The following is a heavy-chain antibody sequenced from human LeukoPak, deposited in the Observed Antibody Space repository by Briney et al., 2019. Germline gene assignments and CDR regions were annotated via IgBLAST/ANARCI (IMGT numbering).Heavy chain of an antibody. CDR2: INHSGST. CDR3: ARGSLELLPLRYFDY. D-gene: IGHD1-26*01. J-gene: IGHJ4*02. Sequence: PSETLSLTCAVYGGSFSGYYWSWIRQPPGKGLEWTGEINHSGSTNYNPSLKSRVTISVDTSKNQFSLKLSSVTAADTAVYYCARGSLELLPLRYFDYWGQGTLVTVSS. CDR1: GGSFSGYY. V-gene: IGHV4-34*01.